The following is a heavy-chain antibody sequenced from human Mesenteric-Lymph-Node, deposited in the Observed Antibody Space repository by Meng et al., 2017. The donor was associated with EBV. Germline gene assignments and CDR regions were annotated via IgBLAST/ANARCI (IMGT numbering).Heavy chain of an antibody. Sequence: QITLKESGPTPVKPTQTLPLTSSFSGFSLNTGGVGVGWIRQPPGKALEWLALIYWDDDKRYNPSLKTRLTITKDTSKNQVVLTMTNMDPVDTATYYCAHKDDVRDGAPFDSWGQGTLVTVSS. CDR3: AHKDDVRDGAPFDS. V-gene: IGHV2-5*02. D-gene: IGHD3-10*02. J-gene: IGHJ4*02. CDR1: GFSLNTGGVG. CDR2: IYWDDDK.